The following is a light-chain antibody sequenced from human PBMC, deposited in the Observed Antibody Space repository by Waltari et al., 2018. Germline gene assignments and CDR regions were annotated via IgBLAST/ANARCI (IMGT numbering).Light chain of an antibody. CDR2: DKD. V-gene: IGLV3-19*01. Sequence: SSELTQDPAVSVALGQTDRNTCQGDRLRTSYASWYQLKPGQAPVLVIYDKDKRPSGIPDRISGYSSGATSSLTITGAQAEDEADYYCSSRNGRANQVVFAGGTKVTVL. CDR3: SSRNGRANQVV. CDR1: RLRTSY. J-gene: IGLJ3*02.